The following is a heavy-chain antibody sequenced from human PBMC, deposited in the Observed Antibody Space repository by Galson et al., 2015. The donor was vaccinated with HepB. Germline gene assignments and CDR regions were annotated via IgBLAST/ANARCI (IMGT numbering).Heavy chain of an antibody. CDR2: INPSGGST. CDR1: GYTFTDYY. D-gene: IGHD3-10*01. J-gene: IGHJ4*02. CDR3: VRVGETSYIWFGQYFDY. Sequence: SVKVSCKASGYTFTDYYMHWVRQAPGQGLEWMGIINPSGGSTSYAQKFQGRVTLTRDTSTSTVYMELSSLRSEDTAVYYCVRVGETSYIWFGQYFDYWGQGTLVTVSS. V-gene: IGHV1-46*01.